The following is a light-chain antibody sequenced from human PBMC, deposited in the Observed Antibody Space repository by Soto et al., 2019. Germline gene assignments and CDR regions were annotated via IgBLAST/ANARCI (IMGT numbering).Light chain of an antibody. J-gene: IGLJ2*01. V-gene: IGLV2-11*01. CDR1: SSDVGGYNY. Sequence: QSALTQPRSVSGSPGQSVTISCTGTSSDVGGYNYVSWYQQHPGKAPKLMIYDVSERPSGVPDRFSGSKSGNTASLTISGLQAEDEADFYCCSYAGSYHVVFGGGTQLTVL. CDR2: DVS. CDR3: CSYAGSYHVV.